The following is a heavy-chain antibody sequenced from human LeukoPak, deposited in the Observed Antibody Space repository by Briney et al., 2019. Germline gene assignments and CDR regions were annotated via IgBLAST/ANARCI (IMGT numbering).Heavy chain of an antibody. CDR1: GGSISSGSYY. D-gene: IGHD3-22*01. Sequence: SQTLSLTCTVSGGSISSGSYYWSWIRQPAGKGLEWIGRIYTSGSTNYNPSLKSRVTISVDTSKNQFSLKLSSVTAADTAVYYCARVSYYDSSGYSYYYYYMDVWGKGTTVTVSS. V-gene: IGHV4-61*02. J-gene: IGHJ6*03. CDR2: IYTSGST. CDR3: ARVSYYDSSGYSYYYYYMDV.